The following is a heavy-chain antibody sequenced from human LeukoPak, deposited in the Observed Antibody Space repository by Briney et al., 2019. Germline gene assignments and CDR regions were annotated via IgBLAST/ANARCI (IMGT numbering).Heavy chain of an antibody. Sequence: ASVKVSFKASGGTFSSYAISWVRQAPGQGLEWMGGIIPIFGTANYAQKFQGRVTITADESTSTAYMELSSLRSEDTAVYYCARGGAAAARGDWFDPWGQGTLVTVSS. J-gene: IGHJ5*02. CDR2: IIPIFGTA. CDR1: GGTFSSYA. CDR3: ARGGAAAARGDWFDP. D-gene: IGHD6-13*01. V-gene: IGHV1-69*13.